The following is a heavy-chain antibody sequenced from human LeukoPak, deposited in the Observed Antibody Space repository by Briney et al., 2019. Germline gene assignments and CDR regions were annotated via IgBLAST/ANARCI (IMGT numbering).Heavy chain of an antibody. J-gene: IGHJ4*02. D-gene: IGHD1-20*01. CDR3: AKAAYSNNWYFFDY. CDR1: GFTFSSYA. Sequence: GGSLRLSCAASGFTFSSYAMSWVRQPPGKGLEWVAGISGSGGSTFYADSVKGRFTISRDNSKNTLYLQMNSLRAEDTAVYYCAKAAYSNNWYFFDYWGQATLVTVSS. V-gene: IGHV3-23*01. CDR2: ISGSGGST.